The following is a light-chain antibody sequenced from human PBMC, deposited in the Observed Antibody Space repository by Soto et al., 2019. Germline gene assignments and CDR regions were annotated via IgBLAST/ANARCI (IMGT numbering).Light chain of an antibody. CDR3: AAWDDSLYGWV. CDR2: EVS. CDR1: SSDVGDYDY. Sequence: QAVLTQPPSASGSPGQSVTISCTGTSSDVGDYDYVSWYQQHPGKAPKLMIYEVSKRPSGVPDRFSGSKSGNTASLTVSGLQTEDEADYYCAAWDDSLYGWVFGGGTKVTVL. J-gene: IGLJ3*02. V-gene: IGLV2-8*01.